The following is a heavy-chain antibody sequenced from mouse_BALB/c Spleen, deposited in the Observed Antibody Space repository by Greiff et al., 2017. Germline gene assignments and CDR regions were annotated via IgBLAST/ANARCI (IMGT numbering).Heavy chain of an antibody. Sequence: EVKLVESGGGLVKPGGSLKLSCAASGFTFSSYAMSWVRQTPEKRLEWVASISSGGSTYYPDSVKGRFTISRDNARNILYLQMSSLRSEDTAMYYCARGEAYYGNWDAMDYWGQGTSVTVSS. V-gene: IGHV5-6-5*01. J-gene: IGHJ4*01. CDR1: GFTFSSYA. CDR2: ISSGGST. CDR3: ARGEAYYGNWDAMDY. D-gene: IGHD2-10*01.